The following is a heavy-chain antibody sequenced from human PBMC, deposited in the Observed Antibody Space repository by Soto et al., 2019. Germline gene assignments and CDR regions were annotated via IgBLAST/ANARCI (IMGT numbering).Heavy chain of an antibody. CDR2: IHYTGST. J-gene: IGHJ4*02. D-gene: IGHD1-1*01. V-gene: IGHV4-31*01. CDR1: GGSLTSGGYY. CDR3: ARADLSSRRGITPFFDS. Sequence: QVQLQESGPGLVKPSQTLSLTCTIAGGSLTSGGYYWGWIRQQPGKGLEWTGNIHYTGSTYANPSHDSLITMSGDTSKTQSSLNLNSVTAADTAVYYCARADLSSRRGITPFFDSWGQGTLVTVSS.